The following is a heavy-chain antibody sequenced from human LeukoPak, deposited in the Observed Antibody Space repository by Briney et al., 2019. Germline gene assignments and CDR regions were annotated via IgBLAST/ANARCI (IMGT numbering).Heavy chain of an antibody. CDR1: GGTFSSYA. D-gene: IGHD2-2*01. J-gene: IGHJ6*02. CDR2: IIPIFGTA. CDR3: ARAHEYCSSISCYVYYYYGMDV. V-gene: IGHV1-69*01. Sequence: ASVKVSCKASGGTFSSYAISWVRQAPGQGLEWMGGIIPIFGTANYAQKFQGRVTITADESTSTAYMELSSLRSEDTAVYYCARAHEYCSSISCYVYYYYGMDVWGQGTTVTVSS.